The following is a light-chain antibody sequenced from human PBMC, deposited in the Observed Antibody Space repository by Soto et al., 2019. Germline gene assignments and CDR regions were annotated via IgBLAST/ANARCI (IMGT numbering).Light chain of an antibody. V-gene: IGLV1-47*01. CDR1: SSNIGSNY. Sequence: QSVLTQPPSASVTPGQRVTISCSGSSSNIGSNYVYWYQQLPGTAPKLLIYRNNQRPSGVPDRFSGSKSGTSASLAISGLRSEDEADYYWAAWDDSLSGWVFGGGTKLTVL. CDR3: AAWDDSLSGWV. CDR2: RNN. J-gene: IGLJ3*02.